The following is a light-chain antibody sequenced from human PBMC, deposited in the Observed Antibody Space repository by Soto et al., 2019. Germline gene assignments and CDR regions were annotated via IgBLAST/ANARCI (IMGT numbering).Light chain of an antibody. V-gene: IGKV1-5*03. CDR3: QQYKSHPS. CDR1: QSVSSW. J-gene: IGKJ2*01. Sequence: DIQMTQSPSTLSASVGDRVTITCRASQSVSSWLAWYQQKPGKAPKLLISKASTLESGVPSRFSGSESGTEFTLTISSLQPDDFASYYCQQYKSHPSFGQGTKLEIK. CDR2: KAS.